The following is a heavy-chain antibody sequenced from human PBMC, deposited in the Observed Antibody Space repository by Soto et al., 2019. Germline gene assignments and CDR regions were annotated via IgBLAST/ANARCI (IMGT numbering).Heavy chain of an antibody. CDR2: IYYSGST. CDR3: ARAPTVTTYYYYYYMDV. J-gene: IGHJ6*03. CDR1: GDSISSSSYY. Sequence: SETLSLTCTVSGDSISSSSYYWGWIRQPPGKGLEWIGSIYYSGSTYYNPSLKSRVTISVDTSKNQFSLKLSSVTAADTAVYYCARAPTVTTYYYYYYMDVWGKGTTVTVSS. V-gene: IGHV4-39*01. D-gene: IGHD4-17*01.